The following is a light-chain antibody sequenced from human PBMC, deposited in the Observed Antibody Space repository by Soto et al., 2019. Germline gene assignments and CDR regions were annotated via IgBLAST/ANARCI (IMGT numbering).Light chain of an antibody. CDR3: QQRSNSPLT. CDR2: DAS. J-gene: IGKJ4*01. CDR1: QSVSSY. Sequence: EIVLTQSPATLSLSPGERATLSCRASQSVSSYLAWYQQKPGQAPRLLIYDASNRATGIPPRFSGSGSGTDFTLTINNIEPEDFAVYYCQQRSNSPLTFGGGTKVEI. V-gene: IGKV3-11*01.